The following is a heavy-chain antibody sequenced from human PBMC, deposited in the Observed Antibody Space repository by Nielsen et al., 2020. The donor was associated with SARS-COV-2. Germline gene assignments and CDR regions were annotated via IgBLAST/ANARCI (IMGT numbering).Heavy chain of an antibody. Sequence: ASVKVSCKASGYTFTSYAMHWVRQAPGQRLEWMGWINAGNGNTKYSQKFQGRVTITRDTSASTAYMELSSLRSEDTAVYYCARFPYNWNDGGDYFDYWGQGTLVTVSS. CDR3: ARFPYNWNDGGDYFDY. J-gene: IGHJ4*02. CDR1: GYTFTSYA. D-gene: IGHD1-1*01. V-gene: IGHV1-3*01. CDR2: INAGNGNT.